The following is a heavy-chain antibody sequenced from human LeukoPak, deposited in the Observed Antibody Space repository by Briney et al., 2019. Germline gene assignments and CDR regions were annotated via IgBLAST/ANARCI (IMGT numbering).Heavy chain of an antibody. V-gene: IGHV3-23*01. CDR3: AKDKAAAERETDY. J-gene: IGHJ4*02. Sequence: PGGSLRLSCAASGFTFSSYDMSWVRQAPGKGLEWVSAISGSGGSTYYADSVKGRFTISRDNSKNTLYLQMNSLRAEDTAVYYCAKDKAAAERETDYWGQGTLVTVSS. CDR1: GFTFSSYD. D-gene: IGHD6-13*01. CDR2: ISGSGGST.